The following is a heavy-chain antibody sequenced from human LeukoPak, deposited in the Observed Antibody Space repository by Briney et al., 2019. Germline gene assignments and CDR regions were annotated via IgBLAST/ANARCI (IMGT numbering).Heavy chain of an antibody. J-gene: IGHJ4*02. Sequence: GGSLTLSCPASGSTSSSYAMSWVRQAQGKVLEWVSAISGSGGSTYYADSVKGRFTISRDNSKNTLYLQMNSLRAEDTAVYYCAKDLATIFGVVKDVAFDYWGQGTLVTVSS. CDR2: ISGSGGST. CDR3: AKDLATIFGVVKDVAFDY. V-gene: IGHV3-23*01. D-gene: IGHD3-3*01. CDR1: GSTSSSYA.